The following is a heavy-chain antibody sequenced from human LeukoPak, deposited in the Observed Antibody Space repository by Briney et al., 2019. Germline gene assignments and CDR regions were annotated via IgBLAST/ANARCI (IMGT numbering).Heavy chain of an antibody. V-gene: IGHV3-30-3*02. J-gene: IGHJ4*02. Sequence: GGSLRLSCAASGFTFSSYAMHWVRQAPGKGLEWVAVISYDGSNKYYADSVKGRFTISRDNSKNTLYLQVNSLRSEDTAVYYCATFQHYYDSSGYYYFDYWGQGTLVTVSS. CDR2: ISYDGSNK. D-gene: IGHD3-22*01. CDR3: ATFQHYYDSSGYYYFDY. CDR1: GFTFSSYA.